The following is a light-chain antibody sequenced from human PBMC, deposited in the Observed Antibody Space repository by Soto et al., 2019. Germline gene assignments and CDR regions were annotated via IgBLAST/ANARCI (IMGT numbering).Light chain of an antibody. J-gene: IGKJ4*01. V-gene: IGKV3-11*01. Sequence: VLTQFSAILSLSPGVSATLSCRASQSVSYYLAWYQQKPGQAPRLLIYDVSQRASGTPARFSGSGSGTDVTLTISSLEPEDFAVYYCQHRSDWPALTFGGGTKV. CDR2: DVS. CDR3: QHRSDWPALT. CDR1: QSVSYY.